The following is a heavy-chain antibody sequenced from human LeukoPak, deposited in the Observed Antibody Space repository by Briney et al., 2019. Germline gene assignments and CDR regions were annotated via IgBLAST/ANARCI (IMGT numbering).Heavy chain of an antibody. D-gene: IGHD4-17*01. J-gene: IGHJ5*02. V-gene: IGHV4-4*07. CDR3: ARSDTVTPNWFDP. CDR1: GGSISRYY. CDR2: IYTSGST. Sequence: PSETLSLTCTASGGSISRYYWSWIRQPAGKGLEWIGRIYTSGSTNYNPSLKSRVTMSVDTSKNQFSLKLSSVTAADTAVYYCARSDTVTPNWFDPWGQGTLVTVSS.